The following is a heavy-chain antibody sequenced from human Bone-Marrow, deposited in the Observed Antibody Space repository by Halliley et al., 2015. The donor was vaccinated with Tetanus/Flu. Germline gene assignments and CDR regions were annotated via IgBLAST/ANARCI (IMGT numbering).Heavy chain of an antibody. CDR1: GFTFSDYP. D-gene: IGHD3-3*02. CDR3: ATPFRAYPGVDV. Sequence: SLRLSCAASGFTFSDYPMHWVRQAPGTGLEWVGLISHDSRDKYFTSSVEGRFTISRDNSKKTLYLQMNSLRPEDTAVYHCATPFRAYPGVDVWGQGTTVTVSS. J-gene: IGHJ6*02. CDR2: ISHDSRDK. V-gene: IGHV3-30*04.